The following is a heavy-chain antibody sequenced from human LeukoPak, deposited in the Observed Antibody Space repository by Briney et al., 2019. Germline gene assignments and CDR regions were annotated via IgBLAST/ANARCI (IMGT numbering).Heavy chain of an antibody. V-gene: IGHV3-23*01. Sequence: GGSLRLSCAASGFTFSSYAMSWVRQAPGKGLEWVSAISGSGGSTYYTDSLTGRFTISRDNSKNTLYLRMNSLRAEDTAVYYCANFVGATPDAFDIWGQGTMVTVSS. CDR1: GFTFSSYA. J-gene: IGHJ3*02. CDR2: ISGSGGST. D-gene: IGHD1-26*01. CDR3: ANFVGATPDAFDI.